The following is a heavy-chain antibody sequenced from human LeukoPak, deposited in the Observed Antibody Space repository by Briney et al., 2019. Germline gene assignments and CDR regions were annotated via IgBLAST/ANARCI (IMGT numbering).Heavy chain of an antibody. Sequence: GGSLRLSCAASGITVSTNYMSWVRQAPGKGLEWVSIAFSDGRTFYADSVKGRFTISRDSSKNTVFLQMNSLRAEDTAVYYCAKDRLAARCFDYWGQGTLVTVSS. CDR1: GITVSTNY. V-gene: IGHV3-53*01. CDR2: AFSDGRT. CDR3: AKDRLAARCFDY. J-gene: IGHJ4*02. D-gene: IGHD5-18*01.